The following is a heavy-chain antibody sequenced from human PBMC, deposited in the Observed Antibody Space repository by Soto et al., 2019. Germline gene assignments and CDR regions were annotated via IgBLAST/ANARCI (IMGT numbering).Heavy chain of an antibody. D-gene: IGHD6-13*01. CDR1: GFTFTNYW. J-gene: IGHJ4*02. CDR3: ARGRGDSSSWYFDY. CDR2: IKQDGSEM. Sequence: GGSLRLSCAASGFTFTNYWMSWVRQAPGKGLEWVAKIKQDGSEMFYIDSVKSRFTISRDNAKKSLYLQMNSLRAEDTAVYYCARGRGDSSSWYFDYWGQGTLVTVSS. V-gene: IGHV3-7*01.